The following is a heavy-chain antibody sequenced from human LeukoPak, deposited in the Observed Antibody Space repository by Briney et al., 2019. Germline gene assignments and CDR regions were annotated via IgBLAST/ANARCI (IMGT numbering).Heavy chain of an antibody. CDR1: GGSISSSSHY. D-gene: IGHD1-26*01. Sequence: PSQTLSLTCSVSGGSISSSSHYWDWIRQPPGEGLEWIGSIYYSGSTYYNPSLKSRVTISVDTSKNQFSLKLSSVTAADTAVYYCARGKGGSYFPLHYFDYWGQGTLVTVSS. V-gene: IGHV4-39*07. CDR3: ARGKGGSYFPLHYFDY. J-gene: IGHJ4*02. CDR2: IYYSGST.